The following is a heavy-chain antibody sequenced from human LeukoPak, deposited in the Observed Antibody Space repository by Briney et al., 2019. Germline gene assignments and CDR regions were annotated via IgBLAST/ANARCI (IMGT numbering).Heavy chain of an antibody. D-gene: IGHD3-10*01. J-gene: IGHJ6*04. CDR2: IYYSGST. CDR1: GGSVSSGSYY. Sequence: SETLSLTCTVSGGSVSSGSYYWSWIRQPPGKGLEWIGYIYYSGSTNYNPSLKSRVTISVDTSKNQFSLKLSSVTAADTAVYYCAGFGELLVGMDVWGKGTTVTVSS. V-gene: IGHV4-61*01. CDR3: AGFGELLVGMDV.